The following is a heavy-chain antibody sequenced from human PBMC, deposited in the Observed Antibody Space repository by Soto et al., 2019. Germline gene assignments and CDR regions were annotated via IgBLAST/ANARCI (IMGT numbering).Heavy chain of an antibody. CDR1: GGPFRGYY. J-gene: IGHJ3*01. D-gene: IGHD2-2*01. V-gene: IGHV4-34*01. CDR3: ARGRGFMSRNALDL. Sequence: QLQLQRRGAGPLRPSETLSLTCVVSGGPFRGYYWSWIRQSPGKGLEWIGEINHSGSSNSNPSLKSRVTISVDMSKTQFSMNLTSVTAADAAVYYCARGRGFMSRNALDLWGQGTRVIVSS. CDR2: INHSGSS.